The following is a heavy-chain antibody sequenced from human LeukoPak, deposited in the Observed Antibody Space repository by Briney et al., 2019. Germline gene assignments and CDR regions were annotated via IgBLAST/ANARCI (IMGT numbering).Heavy chain of an antibody. CDR2: ISSHGNYT. CDR3: VKVGYYGSGSYFFDY. J-gene: IGHJ4*02. Sequence: PGGSLRLSCSASGXTFADSAMHGVRQAPGKGLQYVSAISSHGNYTYYAVSVKGRFTISRDNSKNTLYLQMSSLGAEDTAVYYCVKVGYYGSGSYFFDYWGQGTLVTVSS. D-gene: IGHD3-10*01. V-gene: IGHV3-64D*06. CDR1: GXTFADSA.